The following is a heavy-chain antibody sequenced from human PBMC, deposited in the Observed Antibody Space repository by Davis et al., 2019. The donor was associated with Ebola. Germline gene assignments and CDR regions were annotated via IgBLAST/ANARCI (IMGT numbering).Heavy chain of an antibody. CDR2: VGGSGTTT. D-gene: IGHD1-26*01. CDR3: ARDRPPSWEHGDLFNYFDT. CDR1: RFTFTNYA. Sequence: PGGSLRLSCAASRFTFTNYAMTWVRQAPGEGLQWVSTVGGSGTTTYYADSVKGRFTISRDNSKNTLYLQMSGLRVEDTAVYYCARDRPPSWEHGDLFNYFDTWGQGTQVTVSS. J-gene: IGHJ5*02. V-gene: IGHV3-23*01.